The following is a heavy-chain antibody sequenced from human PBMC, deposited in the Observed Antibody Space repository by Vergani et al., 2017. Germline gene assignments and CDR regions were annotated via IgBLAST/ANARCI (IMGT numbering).Heavy chain of an antibody. CDR3: AREPVGLWFGELSDNDAFDI. CDR1: GGSISSGSHY. Sequence: QVQLQESGPGLVKPSQTLSLTCTVSGGSISSGSHYWSWIRQPAGKGLEWIGRIYTSGSTNYNPSLKSRVTISVDTSKNQFSLKLSSVTAADTAVYYCAREPVGLWFGELSDNDAFDIWGQGTMVTVSS. V-gene: IGHV4-61*02. CDR2: IYTSGST. J-gene: IGHJ3*02. D-gene: IGHD3-10*01.